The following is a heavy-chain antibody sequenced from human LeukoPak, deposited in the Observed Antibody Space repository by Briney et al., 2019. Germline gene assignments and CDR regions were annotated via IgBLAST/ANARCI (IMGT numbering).Heavy chain of an antibody. V-gene: IGHV3-30*02. J-gene: IGHJ4*02. Sequence: GGSLRLSCAASGFTFSSYGMHWVRQAPGKGLEWVAFIRYDGSNKYYADSVKGRFTISRDNSKNTLYLQMNSLSAEDTAVYCCAKDSCHLLWFGELGDYFDYWGQGTLVTVSS. CDR3: AKDSCHLLWFGELGDYFDY. CDR2: IRYDGSNK. CDR1: GFTFSSYG. D-gene: IGHD3-10*01.